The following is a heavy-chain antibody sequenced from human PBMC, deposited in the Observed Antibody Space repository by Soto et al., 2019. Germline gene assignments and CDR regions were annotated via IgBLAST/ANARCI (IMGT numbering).Heavy chain of an antibody. D-gene: IGHD4-17*01. CDR1: GYTFTSYY. CDR2: INPSGGST. V-gene: IGHV1-46*01. J-gene: IGHJ6*02. CDR3: ASPIDGRRDGMDV. Sequence: ASVKVSCKASGYTFTSYYMHWVRQAPGQGLEWMGIINPSGGSTSYAQKFQGRVTMTRDTSTSTVYMGLSSLRSEDTAVYYCASPIDGRRDGMDVWGQGTTVTVS.